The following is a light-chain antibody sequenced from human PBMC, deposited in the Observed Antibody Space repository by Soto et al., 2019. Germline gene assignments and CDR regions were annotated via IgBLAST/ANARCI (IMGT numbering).Light chain of an antibody. CDR3: QQYNTYPLT. CDR1: QTISNW. Sequence: DIQMTQSPSTLSAPVGDRVTITCRASQTISNWLAWYQQKPGKAPKVLIFDASTLDGGVPSRFSGRRSGTDFTLTISSLQPSDFATYYCQQYNTYPLTFGGGTKV. J-gene: IGKJ4*01. CDR2: DAS. V-gene: IGKV1-5*01.